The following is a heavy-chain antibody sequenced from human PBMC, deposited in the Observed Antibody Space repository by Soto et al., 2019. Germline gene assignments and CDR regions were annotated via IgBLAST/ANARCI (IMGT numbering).Heavy chain of an antibody. CDR3: ARRGSGSYYDY. CDR1: GFTFSSYA. Sequence: EVQLLESGGGLVQPGRSLRLSCAASGFTFSSYAMRWVRQAPGKGLEWVSAISGSGGSTYYADSVKGRFTISRDNSKNTLYLQMSSLRAEDTAVYYCARRGSGSYYDYWGQGTLVTVSS. J-gene: IGHJ4*02. CDR2: ISGSGGST. V-gene: IGHV3-23*01. D-gene: IGHD1-26*01.